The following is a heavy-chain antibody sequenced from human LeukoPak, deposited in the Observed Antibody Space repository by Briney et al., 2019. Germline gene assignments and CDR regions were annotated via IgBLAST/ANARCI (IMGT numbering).Heavy chain of an antibody. CDR3: ASNAGGTNGEFDY. CDR1: GGTFSSYA. Sequence: ASVTVSCKASGGTFSSYAISWVRQAPGQGLEWMGGIIPIFGTANYARKFQGRVTITADESTSTAYMELSSLRSEDTAVYYCASNAGGTNGEFDYWGQGTLVTVSS. D-gene: IGHD1-14*01. J-gene: IGHJ4*02. V-gene: IGHV1-69*13. CDR2: IIPIFGTA.